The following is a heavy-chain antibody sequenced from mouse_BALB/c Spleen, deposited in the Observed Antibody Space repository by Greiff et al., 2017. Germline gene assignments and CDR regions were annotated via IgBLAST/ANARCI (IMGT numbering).Heavy chain of an antibody. V-gene: IGHV1-7*01. CDR3: AREFITTAYYAMDY. D-gene: IGHD1-2*01. CDR2: INPSTGYT. J-gene: IGHJ4*01. Sequence: QVQLQQSGAELAKPGASVKMSCKASGYTFTSYWMHWVKQRPGQGLEWIGYINPSTGYTEYNQKFKDKATLTADKSSSTAYMQLSSLTSEESAVYYCAREFITTAYYAMDYWGQGTSVTVSS. CDR1: GYTFTSYW.